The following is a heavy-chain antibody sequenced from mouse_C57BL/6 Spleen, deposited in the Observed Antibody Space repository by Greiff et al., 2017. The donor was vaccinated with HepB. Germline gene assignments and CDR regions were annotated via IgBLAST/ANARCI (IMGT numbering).Heavy chain of an antibody. Sequence: QVQLQQSGAELVRPGASVTLSCKASGYTFTDYEMHWVKQTPVHGLEWIGAIDPETGGTAYNQKFKGKAILTADKSSSTAYMELRSLTSEDSAVYYCTRFRVFYYFDYWGQGTTLTVSS. CDR2: IDPETGGT. CDR3: TRFRVFYYFDY. J-gene: IGHJ2*01. CDR1: GYTFTDYE. V-gene: IGHV1-15*01.